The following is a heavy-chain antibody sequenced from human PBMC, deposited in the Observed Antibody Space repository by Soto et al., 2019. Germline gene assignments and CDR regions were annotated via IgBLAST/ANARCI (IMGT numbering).Heavy chain of an antibody. CDR1: GFTFSSYA. CDR3: ARDLKRYYDSSGYGYYYYGMDV. J-gene: IGHJ6*02. D-gene: IGHD3-22*01. CDR2: IIPIFGTA. V-gene: IGHV1-69*01. Sequence: QVQLVESGGGVVQPGRSLRLSCAASGFTFSSYAISWVRQAPGQGLEWMGGIIPIFGTANYAQKFQGRVTITADESTSTAYMELSSLRSEDTAVYYCARDLKRYYDSSGYGYYYYGMDVWGQGTTVTVSS.